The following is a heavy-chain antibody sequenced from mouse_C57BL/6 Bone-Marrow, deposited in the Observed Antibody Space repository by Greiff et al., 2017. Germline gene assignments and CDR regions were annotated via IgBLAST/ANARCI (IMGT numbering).Heavy chain of an antibody. D-gene: IGHD4-1*01. Sequence: VKLVESGAELARPGASVKMSCKASGYTFTSYTMHWVKQRPGQGLEWIGYINPSSGYTKYNQKFKDKATLTADRSSSTAYMQLSSLTSEDSAVYYCARRRKLGRGYAMDYWGQGTSVTVSS. V-gene: IGHV1-4*01. CDR1: GYTFTSYT. CDR3: ARRRKLGRGYAMDY. CDR2: INPSSGYT. J-gene: IGHJ4*01.